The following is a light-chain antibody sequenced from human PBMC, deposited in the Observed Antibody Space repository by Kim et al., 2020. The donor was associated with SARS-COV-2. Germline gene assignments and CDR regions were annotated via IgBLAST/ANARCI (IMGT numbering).Light chain of an antibody. V-gene: IGLV2-11*01. CDR1: SSDVGAYDY. CDR2: DVS. CDR3: SSYTSSNTVI. J-gene: IGLJ2*01. Sequence: QSALTQPRSVSGSPGQSVTISCTGTSSDVGAYDYVSWYQQHPGKAPKLLIYDVSKRPSGVPDRFSGSKSDNTASLTISGLQTEDEADYYCSSYTSSNTVIFGGGTQLTVL.